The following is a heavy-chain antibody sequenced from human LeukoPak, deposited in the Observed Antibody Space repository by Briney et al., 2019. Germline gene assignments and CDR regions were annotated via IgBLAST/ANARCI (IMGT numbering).Heavy chain of an antibody. V-gene: IGHV1-46*01. CDR2: INPSGGST. Sequence: ASVRVSCKASGYTYTSYNMHWVRHAPGQGLEWMGIINPSGGSTSYAQKFQGRVTMTRDTSTSTVYMELSSLRSEDTAVYYCARVLGGGTSWFDPWGQGTLVTVSS. J-gene: IGHJ5*02. CDR3: ARVLGGGTSWFDP. D-gene: IGHD3-16*01. CDR1: GYTYTSYN.